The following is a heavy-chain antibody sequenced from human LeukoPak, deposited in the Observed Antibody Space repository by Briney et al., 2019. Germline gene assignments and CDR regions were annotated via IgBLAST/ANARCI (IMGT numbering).Heavy chain of an antibody. CDR2: IYYSGST. D-gene: IGHD6-13*01. V-gene: IGHV4-39*01. CDR1: GGSISSSSYY. Sequence: SETLSLTCTVSGGSISSSSYYWGWIRQPPGKGLEWIGSIYYSGSTYYNPSLKSRVTISVDTSKNQFSLKLSSVTAADTAVYYCARHGLPWGSSSWYSFDYWGQGTLVTVSS. CDR3: ARHGLPWGSSSWYSFDY. J-gene: IGHJ4*02.